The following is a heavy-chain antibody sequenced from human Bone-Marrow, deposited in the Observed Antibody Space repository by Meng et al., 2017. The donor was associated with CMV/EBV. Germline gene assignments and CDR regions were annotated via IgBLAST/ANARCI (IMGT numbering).Heavy chain of an antibody. CDR1: GFTFSSYW. D-gene: IGHD3-10*01. CDR3: ARVGNYGSVFDY. Sequence: GGSLRLSCAASGFTFSSYWMHWVRQAPGKGLVWVSRINSDGSSTSYADPVKGRFTISRDNAKNTLYLQMNSLRAEDTAVYYCARVGNYGSVFDYWGQGTLVTVSS. J-gene: IGHJ4*02. CDR2: INSDGSST. V-gene: IGHV3-74*01.